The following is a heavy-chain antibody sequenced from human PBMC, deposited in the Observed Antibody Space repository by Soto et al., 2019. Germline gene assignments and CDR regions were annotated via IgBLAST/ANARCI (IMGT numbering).Heavy chain of an antibody. J-gene: IGHJ4*02. V-gene: IGHV3-48*02. CDR3: ARDIVVVPAAMPLDY. Sequence: EVQLVESGGGLVQPGGSLRLSCAASGFTFSSSSMNWVRQAPGKGLEWVSYISSSSSTIYYADSVKGRFTISRDNAKNSLYLQMNSLRDYDTAVYYCARDIVVVPAAMPLDYWGQGTLVTVSS. CDR1: GFTFSSSS. CDR2: ISSSSSTI. D-gene: IGHD2-2*01.